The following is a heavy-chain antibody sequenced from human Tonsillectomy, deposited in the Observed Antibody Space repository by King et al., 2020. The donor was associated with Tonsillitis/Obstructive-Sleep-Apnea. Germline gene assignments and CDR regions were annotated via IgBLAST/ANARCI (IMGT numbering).Heavy chain of an antibody. V-gene: IGHV1-69*12. J-gene: IGHJ5*02. D-gene: IGHD3-3*01. CDR1: GGTFSSYA. CDR2: IIPLFDAT. Sequence: QLVQSGAEVKKPGSSVKVSCKASGGTFSSYAISWVRQAPEQGLEWMGGIIPLFDATNHAQKFRGRVTITADESTSTAYMELGSLRSEDTAVYYCATAPSTPNYDFWSGYRYNWFDRWGQGTLVTVSS. CDR3: ATAPSTPNYDFWSGYRYNWFDR.